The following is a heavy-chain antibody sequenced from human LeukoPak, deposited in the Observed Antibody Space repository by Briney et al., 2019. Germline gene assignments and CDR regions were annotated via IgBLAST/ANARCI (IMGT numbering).Heavy chain of an antibody. Sequence: GGSLRLSCAASGFSFSSYNMNWVRQTPGKGLEWVSSITSSSTYTFYADSVKGRFTISRDNARNSLYLQMNSLRAEDTAVYYCAKDGDYDILTGPFDYWGQGTLVTVSS. V-gene: IGHV3-21*01. CDR1: GFSFSSYN. D-gene: IGHD3-9*01. CDR3: AKDGDYDILTGPFDY. J-gene: IGHJ4*02. CDR2: ITSSSTYT.